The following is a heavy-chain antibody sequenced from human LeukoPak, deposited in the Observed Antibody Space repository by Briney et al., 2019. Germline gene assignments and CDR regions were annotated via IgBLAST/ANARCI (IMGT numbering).Heavy chain of an antibody. CDR1: GFTFSDSW. D-gene: IGHD3-16*01. CDR3: ATYTHWVAGDV. CDR2: MNQDGSAK. J-gene: IGHJ6*02. Sequence: GGSLRLSCAASGFTFSDSWMSWVRQAPGKGLEWVANMNQDGSAKGYVDSVKGRFTISRDNARNSLYLQMSSLRPEDTAVYYCATYTHWVAGDVWGQGTSVTVSS. V-gene: IGHV3-7*01.